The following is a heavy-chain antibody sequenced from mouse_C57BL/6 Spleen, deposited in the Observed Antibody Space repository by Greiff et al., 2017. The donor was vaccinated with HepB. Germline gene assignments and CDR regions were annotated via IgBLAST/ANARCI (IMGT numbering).Heavy chain of an antibody. Sequence: QVQLQQPGAELVMPGASVKLSCKASGYTFTSYWMHWVKQRPGQGLEWIGEIDPSDSYTNYNQKFKGKSTLTVDKSSSTAYMRLSSLTSEDSAVYYCARVYGDYWGQGTSVTVSS. CDR2: IDPSDSYT. CDR3: ARVYGDY. V-gene: IGHV1-69*01. D-gene: IGHD2-10*02. CDR1: GYTFTSYW. J-gene: IGHJ4*01.